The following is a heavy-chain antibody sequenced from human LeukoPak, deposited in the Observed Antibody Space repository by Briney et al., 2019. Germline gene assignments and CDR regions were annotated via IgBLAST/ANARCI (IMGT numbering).Heavy chain of an antibody. V-gene: IGHV3-15*01. D-gene: IGHD3-16*01. J-gene: IGHJ3*02. CDR1: GFTFSNAW. Sequence: GGALRLSCAASGFTFSNAWMSWVRQAPGKGLEWVGRIKSKTDGGTTDYAAPVKGRFTISRDDSKNTLYLQMNSLKTEDTAVYYCTTDLGELDAFDIWGQGTMVTVSS. CDR3: TTDLGELDAFDI. CDR2: IKSKTDGGTT.